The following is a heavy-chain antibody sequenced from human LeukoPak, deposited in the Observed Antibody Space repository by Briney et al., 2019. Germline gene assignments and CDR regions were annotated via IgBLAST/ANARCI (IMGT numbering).Heavy chain of an antibody. CDR1: GFTFSSYA. J-gene: IGHJ4*02. V-gene: IGHV3-23*01. D-gene: IGHD3-10*01. Sequence: GSLRLSCAASGFTFSSYAMSWVRQAPGKGLEWASSVTGNGDNTFHADSVKGRFTISRDNSKNMLYLQINSLRAEDTAVYYCARDRNYFEALHRSYWGQGTLVTVSS. CDR2: VTGNGDNT. CDR3: ARDRNYFEALHRSY.